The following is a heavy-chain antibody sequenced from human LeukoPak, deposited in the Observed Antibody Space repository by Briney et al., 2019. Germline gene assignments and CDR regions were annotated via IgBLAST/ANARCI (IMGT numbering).Heavy chain of an antibody. D-gene: IGHD6-13*01. V-gene: IGHV3-7*01. J-gene: IGHJ6*02. CDR3: ARRSSSSWYYYYGMDV. CDR2: IKQDGSEK. CDR1: GFTFSSYW. Sequence: GGSLRLSCAASGFTFSSYWMSWVRQAPGKGLEWVANIKQDGSEKYYVDSVKGRFTISRDNAKNSLYLQMNGLRAEDTAVYYCARRSSSSWYYYYGMDVWGQGTTVTVSS.